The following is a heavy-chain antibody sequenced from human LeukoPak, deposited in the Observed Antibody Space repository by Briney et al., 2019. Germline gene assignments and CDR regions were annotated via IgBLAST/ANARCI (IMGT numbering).Heavy chain of an antibody. CDR2: INHSGST. Sequence: SETLSLTCAVYGGSFSGYYWSWIRQPPGKGLEWIGEINHSGSTNYNPSLKSRVTISVDTSKNQFSLKLSSVTAADTAVYYCARGGGGRYSSSWYRPPYDYWGQGTLVTVSS. CDR3: ARGGGGRYSSSWYRPPYDY. D-gene: IGHD6-13*01. J-gene: IGHJ4*02. V-gene: IGHV4-34*01. CDR1: GGSFSGYY.